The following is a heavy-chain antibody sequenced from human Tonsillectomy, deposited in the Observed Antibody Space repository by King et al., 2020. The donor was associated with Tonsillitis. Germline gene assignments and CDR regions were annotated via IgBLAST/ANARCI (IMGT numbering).Heavy chain of an antibody. Sequence: QLVQSGAEVKKPGASVIISCKASGYTFTGYYIHWVRQAPGQGLEWMGWINPNNVGTNSAQKFQGRVTMTRDTSINTAYLELSSLRSDDTAVYVCARASFSYSSSSLYYWGQGTLVTVSS. CDR3: ARASFSYSSSSLYY. CDR1: GYTFTGYY. D-gene: IGHD6-6*01. CDR2: INPNNVGT. J-gene: IGHJ4*02. V-gene: IGHV1-2*02.